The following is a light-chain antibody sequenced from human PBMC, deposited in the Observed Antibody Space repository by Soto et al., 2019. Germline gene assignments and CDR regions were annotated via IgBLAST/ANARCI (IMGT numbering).Light chain of an antibody. V-gene: IGKV3-15*01. Sequence: ILMTQSPATLSLSPGDRATLSCRASQSVSNNLSWFQQRPGQAPRLLIYGASSRATGIPARFSGSGSGTQFTLTISSLQSEDFAVYYCQQYNSWPLTFGGGTKVDIK. J-gene: IGKJ4*01. CDR1: QSVSNN. CDR3: QQYNSWPLT. CDR2: GAS.